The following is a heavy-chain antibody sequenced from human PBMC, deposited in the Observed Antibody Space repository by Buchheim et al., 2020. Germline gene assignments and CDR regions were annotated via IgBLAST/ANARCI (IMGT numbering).Heavy chain of an antibody. J-gene: IGHJ6*02. CDR1: GFTFSSYA. V-gene: IGHV3-30*04. Sequence: QVQLVESGGGVVQPGMSLRLSCAASGFTFSSYAMHWVRQAPGKGLEWVAVISYDGSNKYYADSVKGRFTIPRDNSKNTLYLQMNSLRAEDTAVYDCASGFQGRVAGTQTRYYYYGMDVWGQGTT. CDR2: ISYDGSNK. D-gene: IGHD1/OR15-1a*01. CDR3: ASGFQGRVAGTQTRYYYYGMDV.